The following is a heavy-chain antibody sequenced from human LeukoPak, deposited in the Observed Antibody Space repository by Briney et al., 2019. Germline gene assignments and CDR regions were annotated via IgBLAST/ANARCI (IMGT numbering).Heavy chain of an antibody. Sequence: PGGSLRLSCAASGFTFSSYGIHWVRQAPGKGLEWVAFIRYDGGNNYYANSVKGRFIMSRDNSKNTLYLQMNSLRAEDTAVYYCAKEDDHFGSGFDYWGQGTLVTVSS. D-gene: IGHD3-10*01. CDR1: GFTFSSYG. CDR2: IRYDGGNN. V-gene: IGHV3-30*02. J-gene: IGHJ4*02. CDR3: AKEDDHFGSGFDY.